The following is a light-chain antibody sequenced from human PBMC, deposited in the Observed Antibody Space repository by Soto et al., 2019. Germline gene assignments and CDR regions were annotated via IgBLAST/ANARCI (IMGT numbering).Light chain of an antibody. V-gene: IGKV1D-16*01. J-gene: IGKJ1*01. CDR3: QHYNSYSGA. CDR1: QGISSW. CDR2: AAS. Sequence: DIQMTQSPASLSASVGERVTITCRASQGISSWLAWYQQKPGKASKLLSYAASSLQSGVPSRFSGSGSGTEFTLTISSLQPDDFATYYCQHYNSYSGAFGQGTKVDI.